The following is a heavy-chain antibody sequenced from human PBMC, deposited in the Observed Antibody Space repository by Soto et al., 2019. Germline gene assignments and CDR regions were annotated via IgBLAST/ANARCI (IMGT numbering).Heavy chain of an antibody. D-gene: IGHD3-22*01. Sequence: KPSETLSLTCTVSGGSISSYYWSWIRQPPGKGLEWIGYIYYSGSTNYNPSLKSRVTISVDTSKNQFSLKLSSVTAADKAVYYCARALIYSSGYNYFDYWGQGTLVTVSS. CDR1: GGSISSYY. V-gene: IGHV4-59*01. CDR3: ARALIYSSGYNYFDY. J-gene: IGHJ4*02. CDR2: IYYSGST.